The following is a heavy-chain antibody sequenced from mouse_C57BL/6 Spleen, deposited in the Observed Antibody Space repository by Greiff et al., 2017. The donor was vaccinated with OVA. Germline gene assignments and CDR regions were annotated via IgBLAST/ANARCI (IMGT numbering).Heavy chain of an antibody. D-gene: IGHD2-4*01. CDR3: ARDDYAGAWFAC. CDR1: GYTFTSYG. CDR2: IYPRSGNN. Sequence: VQLQESGAELARPGASVKLSCKASGYTFTSYGISWVKQSTGQGLEWIGEIYPRSGNNYYNEKFKGKATLTADKSSSTAYMELHSLTSEDSAVYFCARDDYAGAWFACWGHGALVTVSA. V-gene: IGHV1-81*01. J-gene: IGHJ3*01.